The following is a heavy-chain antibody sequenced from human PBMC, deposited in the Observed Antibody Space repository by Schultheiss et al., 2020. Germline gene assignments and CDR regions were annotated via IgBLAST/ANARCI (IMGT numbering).Heavy chain of an antibody. V-gene: IGHV4-59*12. D-gene: IGHD3-9*01. Sequence: SQTLSLTCTISGGSNNYYYWSWIRQSPGKGLEWIGYIYYSGSTTYNPSLKSRVTISVDTSKNQFSLKLSSVTAADTAVYYCARRYFGSFDYWGQGTLVTVSS. CDR3: ARRYFGSFDY. J-gene: IGHJ4*02. CDR2: IYYSGST. CDR1: GGSNNYYY.